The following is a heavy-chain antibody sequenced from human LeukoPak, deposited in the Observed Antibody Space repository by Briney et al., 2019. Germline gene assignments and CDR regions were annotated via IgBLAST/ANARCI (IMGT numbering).Heavy chain of an antibody. J-gene: IGHJ4*02. CDR3: ARGSASTWSLR. D-gene: IGHD6-13*01. V-gene: IGHV4-34*01. CDR1: GGSFSGYY. Sequence: SENLSLTCAVHGGSFSGYYWSWIRQPPGKGLDSIADINHSGRTNYNPSLKSRVTISVDTSKTQFSLKLSSVTAADTAAYHRARGSASTWSLRWGQRTLVTASS. CDR2: INHSGRT.